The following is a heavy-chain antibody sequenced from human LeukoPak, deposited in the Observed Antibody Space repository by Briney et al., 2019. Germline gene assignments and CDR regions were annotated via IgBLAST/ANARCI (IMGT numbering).Heavy chain of an antibody. J-gene: IGHJ4*02. CDR2: IYSGGT. CDR3: AGAHSNSFYFDF. V-gene: IGHV4-59*02. CDR1: GGSARTYY. Sequence: SETLSLTCTVSGGSARTYYCSWVRQTPREGLEWIGCIYSGGTTYTPTPPSRVTIPEHATKKQTSLNLSCVPSPHTAVSFCAGAHSNSFYFDFWGQGTLVSVSS. D-gene: IGHD4-11*01.